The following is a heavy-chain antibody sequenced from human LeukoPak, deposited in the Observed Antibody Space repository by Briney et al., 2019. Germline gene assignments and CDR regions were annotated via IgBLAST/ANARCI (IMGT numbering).Heavy chain of an antibody. J-gene: IGHJ4*02. D-gene: IGHD6-13*01. CDR2: MNPNSGNT. CDR1: GSTFISYD. CDR3: AGQGIAAAGSFDY. Sequence: ASVNLSCKASGSTFISYDINWVRQATGQGLEWMGWMNPNSGNTGYAQKFQGRVTMTRDTSINIAYMELSSLRSEDTAVYYCAGQGIAAAGSFDYWGQGTLVSVST. V-gene: IGHV1-8*01.